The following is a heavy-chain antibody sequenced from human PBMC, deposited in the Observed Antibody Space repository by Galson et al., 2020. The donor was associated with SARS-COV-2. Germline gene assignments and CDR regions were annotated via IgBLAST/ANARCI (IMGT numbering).Heavy chain of an antibody. V-gene: IGHV1-46*01. CDR1: GYTFTSYY. Sequence: ASVKVSCKASGYTFTSYYMHCVRQAPGPGLEGMGIINPSGTGTTYAQKFQVRVTMTRDTSAGTVYMALSSLRAEATAVCYCARGPGPRGATVPGLDDWGQGTLVTVSS. J-gene: IGHJ4*02. CDR2: INPSGTGT. D-gene: IGHD4-17*01. CDR3: ARGPGPRGATVPGLDD.